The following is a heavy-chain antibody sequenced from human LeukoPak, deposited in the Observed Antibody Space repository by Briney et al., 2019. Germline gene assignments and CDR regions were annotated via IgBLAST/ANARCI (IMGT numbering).Heavy chain of an antibody. D-gene: IGHD5-12*01. J-gene: IGHJ4*02. CDR2: IKQDGSEK. CDR1: GFTFSSYW. Sequence: GGSLRLSCAASGFTFSSYWMSRVRQAPGKGLEWVANIKQDGSEKYYVDSVKGRFTISRDNAKNSLYLQMNSLRAEDTAVYYCARESGYDSTPLDYWGQGTLVTVSS. CDR3: ARESGYDSTPLDY. V-gene: IGHV3-7*01.